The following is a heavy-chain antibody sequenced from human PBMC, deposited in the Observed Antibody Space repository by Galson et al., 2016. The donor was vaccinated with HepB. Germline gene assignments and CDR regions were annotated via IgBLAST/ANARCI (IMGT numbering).Heavy chain of an antibody. D-gene: IGHD2-2*01. CDR1: GFTFSVYY. Sequence: SLRLSCAASGFTFSVYYMSWIRQTPGKGLEWVSFISGAGTFTNYVDSVKGRFTISRDNAKSSLYLQMNSLRSEDTAIYYCAGGTGWTIENWGQGTLVTVSS. J-gene: IGHJ4*02. CDR3: AGGTGWTIEN. CDR2: ISGAGTFT. V-gene: IGHV3-11*03.